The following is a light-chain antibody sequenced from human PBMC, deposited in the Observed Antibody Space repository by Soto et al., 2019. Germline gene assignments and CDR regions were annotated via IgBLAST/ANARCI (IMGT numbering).Light chain of an antibody. V-gene: IGKV3-11*01. CDR1: QSVSGF. Sequence: VVFQPSPAPLSLSPGEGATPSCRASQSVSGFLAWLQQKPGQAPRLLIYDASKRATGIPARFSGSGLGTDYTLTSSVLEPEDCAVYYCQQRSEWRTFGQGTKVDIK. CDR2: DAS. J-gene: IGKJ1*01. CDR3: QQRSEWRT.